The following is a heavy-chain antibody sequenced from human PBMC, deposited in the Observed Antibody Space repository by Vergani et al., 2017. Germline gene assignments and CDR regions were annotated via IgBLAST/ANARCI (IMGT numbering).Heavy chain of an antibody. CDR2: ISYDGSNK. D-gene: IGHD6-6*01. V-gene: IGHV3-30-3*01. CDR1: GFTFSSYA. Sequence: QVQLVESGGGVVQPGRSLRLSCAASGFTFSSYAMHWVRQAPGKGLEWVAVISYDGSNKYYADAEKGRFTISRDNSKNTQYLQRKSLTGEDMTVYYCARELQRVPYCYDYYMDGWGKGTSVTVSS. J-gene: IGHJ6*03. CDR3: ARELQRVPYCYDYYMDG.